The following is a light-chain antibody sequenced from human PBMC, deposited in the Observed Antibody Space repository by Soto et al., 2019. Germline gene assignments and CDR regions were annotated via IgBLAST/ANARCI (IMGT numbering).Light chain of an antibody. Sequence: EIVLTQSLDTLSLSPGERATLSCRASQSVSSSYLAWYQQKPGQAPRLLIYGASSRATGIPDRFSGSGSGTDFTLTISRLEPEDFAVYYCQQYGSSPPLTFGGGTKVEIK. J-gene: IGKJ4*01. CDR2: GAS. CDR1: QSVSSSY. V-gene: IGKV3-20*01. CDR3: QQYGSSPPLT.